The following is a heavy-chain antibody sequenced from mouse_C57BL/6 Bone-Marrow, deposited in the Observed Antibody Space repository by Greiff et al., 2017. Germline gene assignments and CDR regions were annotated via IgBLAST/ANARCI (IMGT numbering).Heavy chain of an antibody. J-gene: IGHJ2*03. V-gene: IGHV1-26*01. Sequence: EVQLQQSGPELVKPGASVKISCKASGYTFTDYYMHWVKQSHGKSLEWIGDINPNNGGTSYNQKLKGKATLTVDKSSSTSYMELRSLTAEDAAVYYCAREYYGSSWYFDYWGQGTSLTVSS. D-gene: IGHD1-1*01. CDR1: GYTFTDYY. CDR2: INPNNGGT. CDR3: AREYYGSSWYFDY.